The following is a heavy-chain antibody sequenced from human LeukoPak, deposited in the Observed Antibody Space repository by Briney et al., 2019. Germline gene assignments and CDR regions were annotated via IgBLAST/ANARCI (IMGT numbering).Heavy chain of an antibody. J-gene: IGHJ4*02. CDR1: GGSISSSSYY. V-gene: IGHV4-39*07. D-gene: IGHD6-13*01. Sequence: SETLSLTCTVSGGSISSSSYYWGWIRQPLGKGLEWIGSIYDSGSTFYNSSLKSRVTISVDTSNNQFSLKVSSVTAADTAVYYCARGSGSSSWYSTDYWGQGTLVTVSS. CDR3: ARGSGSSSWYSTDY. CDR2: IYDSGST.